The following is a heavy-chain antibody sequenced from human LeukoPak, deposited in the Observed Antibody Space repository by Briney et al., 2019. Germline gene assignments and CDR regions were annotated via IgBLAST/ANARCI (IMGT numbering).Heavy chain of an antibody. J-gene: IGHJ6*02. CDR1: GFTFSIYA. V-gene: IGHV3-23*01. CDR3: AKDLDGSVYYYYYYGMDV. Sequence: PGRSLRLSCATSGFTFSIYAVSWVRQAPGKGLEWVSAISGSGGGTYYADSVKSRFTISRDNSKNTLYLQMNSLRAEDTAVYYCAKDLDGSVYYYYYYGMDVWGQGTTVTVSS. D-gene: IGHD3-22*01. CDR2: ISGSGGGT.